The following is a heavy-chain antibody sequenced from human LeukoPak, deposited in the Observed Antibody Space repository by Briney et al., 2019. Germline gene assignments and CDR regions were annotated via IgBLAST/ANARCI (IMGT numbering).Heavy chain of an antibody. CDR3: ARDGARYFDWLFPLMFDY. CDR2: ISAYNGNT. D-gene: IGHD3-9*01. J-gene: IGHJ4*02. V-gene: IGHV1-18*01. CDR1: GSTFTSYG. Sequence: ASVKVSCKASGSTFTSYGICWVRQAPGQGLEWMGWISAYNGNTNYAQTLQGRVTMTTDTSTSKAYMELRSLRSDDTGVYYCARDGARYFDWLFPLMFDYWGQGTLVTVSS.